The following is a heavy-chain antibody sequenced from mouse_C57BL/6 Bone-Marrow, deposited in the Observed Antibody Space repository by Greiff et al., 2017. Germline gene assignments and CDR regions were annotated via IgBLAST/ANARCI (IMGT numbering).Heavy chain of an antibody. J-gene: IGHJ3*01. CDR1: GYTFTSYW. CDR2: IHPNSGST. D-gene: IGHD3-2*02. CDR3: ARLDSSGGVAY. V-gene: IGHV1-64*01. Sequence: QVQLQQPGAELVKPGASVKLSCKASGYTFTSYWMHWVKQRPGQGLEWIGMIHPNSGSTNYNEKFKSKATLTVDKSSSTAYMQLSSLTSEDSAVYYCARLDSSGGVAYWGQGTLVTVSA.